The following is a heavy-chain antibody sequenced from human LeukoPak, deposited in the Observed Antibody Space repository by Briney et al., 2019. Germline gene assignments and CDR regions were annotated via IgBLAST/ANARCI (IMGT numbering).Heavy chain of an antibody. CDR2: MNPNSGST. D-gene: IGHD6-13*01. J-gene: IGHJ6*03. Sequence: GASVKVSCKASGYTFTSYDISWVRQATGQGLEWMGWMNPNSGSTGYAQKFQGRVTMTRNTSISTAYMELSSLRSEDTAVYYCARFQQQLFMDVWGKGTTVTVSS. V-gene: IGHV1-8*01. CDR3: ARFQQQLFMDV. CDR1: GYTFTSYD.